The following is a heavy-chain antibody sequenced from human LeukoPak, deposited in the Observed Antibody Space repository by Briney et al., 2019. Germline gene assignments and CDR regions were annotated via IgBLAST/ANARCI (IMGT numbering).Heavy chain of an antibody. Sequence: GGSPRLSCAASGFTFSDYYMSWIRQAPGKGLEWVSYISSSGSTIYYADSVKGRFTISRDNAKNSLYLQMNSLRAEDTAVYYCARVKFSGTYGMDVWGQGTTVTVSS. CDR2: ISSSGSTI. D-gene: IGHD3/OR15-3a*01. V-gene: IGHV3-11*01. CDR1: GFTFSDYY. J-gene: IGHJ6*02. CDR3: ARVKFSGTYGMDV.